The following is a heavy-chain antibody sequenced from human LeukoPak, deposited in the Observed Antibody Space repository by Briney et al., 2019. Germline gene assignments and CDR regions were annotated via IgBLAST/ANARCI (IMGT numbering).Heavy chain of an antibody. CDR2: ISGSGGST. CDR1: GFTFSSYA. V-gene: IGHV3-23*01. Sequence: GGSLRLSCAASGFTFSSYAMSWVRQAPGKGLEWVSAISGSGGSTYYADSVKGRFTISRDNSKNTLYLQMNSLRAEDTAVYYCATDSSGWHNFDYWGQGTLVTVSS. D-gene: IGHD6-19*01. CDR3: ATDSSGWHNFDY. J-gene: IGHJ4*02.